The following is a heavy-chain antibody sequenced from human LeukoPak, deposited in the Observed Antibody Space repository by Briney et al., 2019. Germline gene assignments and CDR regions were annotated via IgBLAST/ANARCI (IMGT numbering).Heavy chain of an antibody. D-gene: IGHD3-10*01. CDR3: AKLASGGDY. J-gene: IGHJ4*02. Sequence: ASVKVSCKASGYTFTGYYMHWVRQAPGQRLEWMGWINPNLGDTNYAQKFQGRVTMTRDTSISTAYMELTRLGSDDTAVYYCAKLASGGDYWGQETLVTVSS. V-gene: IGHV1-2*02. CDR1: GYTFTGYY. CDR2: INPNLGDT.